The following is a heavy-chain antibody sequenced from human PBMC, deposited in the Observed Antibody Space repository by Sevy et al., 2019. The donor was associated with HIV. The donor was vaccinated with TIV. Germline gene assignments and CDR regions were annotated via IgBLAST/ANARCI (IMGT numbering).Heavy chain of an antibody. CDR2: ISAYNGNT. D-gene: IGHD3-22*01. CDR1: GYTFTSYG. J-gene: IGHJ4*02. V-gene: IGHV1-18*01. Sequence: ASVKVSCKASGYTFTSYGISWVRQAPGQGLEWMGWISAYNGNTNYAQMLQGRVTMTTDTSTSTAYMELRSLRSDDTAVYYCARATYYYDSSGGEGGPLDDYWGQGTLVTVSS. CDR3: ARATYYYDSSGGEGGPLDDY.